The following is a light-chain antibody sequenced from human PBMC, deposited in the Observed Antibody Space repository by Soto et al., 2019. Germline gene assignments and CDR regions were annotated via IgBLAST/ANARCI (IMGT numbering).Light chain of an antibody. J-gene: IGKJ1*01. CDR3: QQYGSSRT. Sequence: EIVLTQSPGTLSLSPGERATLSCRASQSVNRNYLAWYQQKPGQAPRLLIYGASNRATGISDRFRGSGSGTDFSFTIARLEPEDFAVYYCQQYGSSRTFGKGTKVDIK. CDR1: QSVNRNY. CDR2: GAS. V-gene: IGKV3-20*01.